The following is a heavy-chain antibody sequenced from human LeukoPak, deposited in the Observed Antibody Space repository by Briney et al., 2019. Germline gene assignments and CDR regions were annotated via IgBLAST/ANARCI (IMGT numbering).Heavy chain of an antibody. CDR1: GFTFSSYG. J-gene: IGHJ6*03. CDR2: ISATGGTT. D-gene: IGHD2-15*01. Sequence: GGSLRLSCAASGFTFSSYGMSWGHQAPGKGLEWVSAISATGGTTYYAHCVKGRFTLSRDNYKHTLSQQMHSLRAADTAIYYCAKNGARWAYCSGSSGSPYYYYYIDVWGKGTTVTISS. CDR3: AKNGARWAYCSGSSGSPYYYYYIDV. V-gene: IGHV3-23*01.